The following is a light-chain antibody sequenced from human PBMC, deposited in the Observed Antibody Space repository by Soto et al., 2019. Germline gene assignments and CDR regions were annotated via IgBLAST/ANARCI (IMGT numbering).Light chain of an antibody. V-gene: IGKV4-1*01. CDR2: WAS. CDR3: QQYHTTPWT. J-gene: IGKJ1*01. CDR1: QSVLYSSNNKNY. Sequence: IVMTQSPDSLAVSLGERATINCKSSQSVLYSSNNKNYLAWYQQKPGQPPKALIYWASTRESGVPDRFSGSGSGTDFTLTISSLQAEDVAVYYCQQYHTTPWTFGQGTKVDIK.